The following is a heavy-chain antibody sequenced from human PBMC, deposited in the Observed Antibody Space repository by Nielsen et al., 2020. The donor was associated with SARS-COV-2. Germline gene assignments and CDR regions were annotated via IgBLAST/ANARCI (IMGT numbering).Heavy chain of an antibody. CDR2: IRSKTNNYAT. V-gene: IGHV3-73*01. CDR1: GFTFSGSA. J-gene: IGHJ4*02. CDR3: TRDLHDY. Sequence: GESLKISCAASGFTFSGSAMHWVRQAPGKGLEWVGHIRSKTNNYATAYAASVKGRFTISRDDSTNTAYLQMNRLKTGDTAMYYCTRDLHDYWGQGTLVTVSS.